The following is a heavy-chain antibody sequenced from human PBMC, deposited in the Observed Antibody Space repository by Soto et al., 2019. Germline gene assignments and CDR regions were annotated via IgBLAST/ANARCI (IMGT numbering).Heavy chain of an antibody. J-gene: IGHJ4*02. V-gene: IGHV3-23*01. Sequence: EVQLLESGGGLVQPGGSLRLSCAASGFTFNNYAMNWVRQAPGKGLEWVSAISGSGGSTYYVDSVKGPFTIYRDNSKNTLYLQMDSRRAEDTAIYYCALVIPVFDYWGQGTLVTVSS. CDR2: ISGSGGST. CDR1: GFTFNNYA. CDR3: ALVIPVFDY. D-gene: IGHD2-21*01.